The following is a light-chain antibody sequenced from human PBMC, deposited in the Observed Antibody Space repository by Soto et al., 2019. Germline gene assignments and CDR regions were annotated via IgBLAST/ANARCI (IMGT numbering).Light chain of an antibody. CDR1: SSDVGSYNL. Sequence: QSALTQPASLSGSPGQSITISCTGTSSDVGSYNLVSWFQQHPGKAPKLMIYDGTKRPSGVSNRFSGSKSGNTASLTISGLQAEDDADYYCCSYASTRTLLFGGGTKLTVL. CDR3: CSYASTRTLL. V-gene: IGLV2-23*01. J-gene: IGLJ2*01. CDR2: DGT.